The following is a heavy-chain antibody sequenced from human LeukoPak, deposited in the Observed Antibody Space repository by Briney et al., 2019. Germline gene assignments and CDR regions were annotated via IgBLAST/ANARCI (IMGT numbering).Heavy chain of an antibody. CDR2: IYHSGST. V-gene: IGHV4-30-2*01. D-gene: IGHD6-13*01. CDR1: GGSISSGGYY. CDR3: ARGGVMEQQLVY. Sequence: SETLSLTCTVSGGSISSGGYYWSWIRQPPGKGLEWIGYIYHSGSTYYNPSLKSRVTISVDRSKNQFSLKLSSVTAADTAVYYCARGGVMEQQLVYWGQGTLVTVSS. J-gene: IGHJ4*02.